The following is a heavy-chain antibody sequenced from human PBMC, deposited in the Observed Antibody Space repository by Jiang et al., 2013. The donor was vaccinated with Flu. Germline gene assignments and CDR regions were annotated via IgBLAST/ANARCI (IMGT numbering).Heavy chain of an antibody. Sequence: MHWVRQAPGQRLEWMGWINAGNGNTKYSQKFQGRVTITRDTSASTAYMELSSLRSEDTAVYYCARGVGHRLWFGELLSERFDPWGQGTLVTVSS. CDR3: ARGVGHRLWFGELLSERFDP. D-gene: IGHD3-10*01. V-gene: IGHV1-3*01. J-gene: IGHJ5*02. CDR2: INAGNGNT.